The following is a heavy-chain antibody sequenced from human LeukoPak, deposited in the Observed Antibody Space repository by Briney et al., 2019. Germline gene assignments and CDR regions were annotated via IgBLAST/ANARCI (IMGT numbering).Heavy chain of an antibody. Sequence: GGSLRLSCAASGFTFSSYAMSWVRQAPGRGLEWVSAISGSGGSTYYADSVKGRFTISRDNAKNSLYLQMNSLSAEDTAVYYCIRDLGLSHAYGAFDVWGQGALVTVPS. CDR1: GFTFSSYA. J-gene: IGHJ3*01. CDR3: IRDLGLSHAYGAFDV. V-gene: IGHV3-23*01. CDR2: ISGSGGST. D-gene: IGHD5-24*01.